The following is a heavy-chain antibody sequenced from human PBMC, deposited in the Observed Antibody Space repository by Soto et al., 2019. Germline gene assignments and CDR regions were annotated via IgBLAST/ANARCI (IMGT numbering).Heavy chain of an antibody. V-gene: IGHV1-2*04. CDR2: INPNSGGT. J-gene: IGHJ6*02. D-gene: IGHD6-13*01. CDR1: GYTFIGYY. Sequence: VASVKVSCKASGYTFIGYYMHWVRQAPGQGLEWMGWINPNSGGTNYAQKFQGWVTMTRDTSISTAYMELSRLRSDDTAVYYCARNIAAAGTWAASMDVWGQGTTVTVSS. CDR3: ARNIAAAGTWAASMDV.